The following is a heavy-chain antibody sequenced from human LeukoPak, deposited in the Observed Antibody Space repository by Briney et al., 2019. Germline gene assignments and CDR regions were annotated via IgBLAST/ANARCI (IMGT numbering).Heavy chain of an antibody. Sequence: GASVKVSCKASGYTFTSYGISWVRQAPGQGLEWMGWISAYNGNTNYAQKLQGRVTMTRDMSTSTVYMELSSLRSEDTAVYYCARDGYCSGGSCYYFDYWGQGTLVTVSS. CDR3: ARDGYCSGGSCYYFDY. CDR2: ISAYNGNT. V-gene: IGHV1-18*01. CDR1: GYTFTSYG. D-gene: IGHD2-15*01. J-gene: IGHJ4*02.